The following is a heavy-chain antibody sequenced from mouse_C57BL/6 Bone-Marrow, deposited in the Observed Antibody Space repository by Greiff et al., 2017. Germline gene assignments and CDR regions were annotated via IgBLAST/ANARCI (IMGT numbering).Heavy chain of an antibody. D-gene: IGHD2-1*01. V-gene: IGHV1-47*01. J-gene: IGHJ2*01. CDR2: FHPYNDDT. CDR3: ARGGNYGGYYFDY. CDR1: GYTFTTYP. Sequence: VQLQQSGAELVKPGASVKISCKASGYTFTTYPIEWMKQNHGKSLEWIGNFHPYNDDTKYNEKFKGKATLTVEKSSSTVYLELSRLTSDDAAVYYCARGGNYGGYYFDYWGQGTTLTVAS.